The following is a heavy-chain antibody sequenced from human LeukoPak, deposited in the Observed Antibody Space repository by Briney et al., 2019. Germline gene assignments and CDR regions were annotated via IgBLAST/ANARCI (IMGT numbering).Heavy chain of an antibody. Sequence: PSETLSLTCTVSGGSISSYYWSWIRQPPGKGLEWIGYIYYSGSTNYNPSLKSRVTISVDTSKNQFSLKLSSVTAADTAVYYCARSITMVRADYWGQGTLVTVSS. J-gene: IGHJ4*02. V-gene: IGHV4-59*12. CDR2: IYYSGST. D-gene: IGHD3-10*01. CDR1: GGSISSYY. CDR3: ARSITMVRADY.